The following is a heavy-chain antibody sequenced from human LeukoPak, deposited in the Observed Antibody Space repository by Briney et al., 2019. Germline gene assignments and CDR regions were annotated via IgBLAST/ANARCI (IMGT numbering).Heavy chain of an antibody. CDR3: ARGSVVTAIADAFDI. V-gene: IGHV1-2*02. CDR2: INPNSGGT. Sequence: ASVKVSCKASGYTFTGYYMHWVRQAPGQGPEWMGWINPNSGGTNYAQKFQGRVTMTRDTSISTAYMELSRLRSDDTAVYYCARGSVVTAIADAFDIWGQGTMVTVSS. CDR1: GYTFTGYY. D-gene: IGHD2-21*02. J-gene: IGHJ3*02.